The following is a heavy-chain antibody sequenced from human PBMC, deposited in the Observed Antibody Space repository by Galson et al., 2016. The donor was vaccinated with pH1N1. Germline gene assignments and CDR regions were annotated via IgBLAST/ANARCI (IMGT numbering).Heavy chain of an antibody. J-gene: IGHJ4*02. D-gene: IGHD2-2*01. Sequence: SLRLSCAASGFPFSSYTMNWVRQAPGKGLEWVSSINSRNTNIYYADSVRGRFTISRDNAQNSLYLHMNTLRPEDTALYFRARDEKCGTSSCYRQIDYWGPGILVAVSS. CDR1: GFPFSSYT. V-gene: IGHV3-21*06. CDR2: INSRNTNI. CDR3: ARDEKCGTSSCYRQIDY.